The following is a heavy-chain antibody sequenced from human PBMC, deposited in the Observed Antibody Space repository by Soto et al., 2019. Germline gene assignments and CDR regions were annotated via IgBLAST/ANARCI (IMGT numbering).Heavy chain of an antibody. CDR1: DGSISTYY. D-gene: IGHD3-3*01. J-gene: IGHJ4*02. CDR3: ARGGHDFWSGPFDY. Sequence: TLSLTCTVSDGSISTYYCNWIRQPAGKGLEWIGRIDASGSTDYDPSLKSQVTMSVDTSKNQFSLRLSSVTAADTAVYYCARGGHDFWSGPFDYWGQGAQVTVSA. V-gene: IGHV4-4*07. CDR2: IDASGST.